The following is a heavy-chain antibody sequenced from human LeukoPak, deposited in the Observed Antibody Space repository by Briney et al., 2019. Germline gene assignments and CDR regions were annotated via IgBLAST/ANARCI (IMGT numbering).Heavy chain of an antibody. CDR1: GGSFSGYY. V-gene: IGHV4-34*01. J-gene: IGHJ4*02. CDR3: ATGGYSSGCHDY. D-gene: IGHD6-19*01. CDR2: INHSGST. Sequence: SETLSLTCAVYGGSFSGYYWSWIRQPPGKGLEWIGEINHSGSTNYNPSLKSRVTISVDTSKNQFSLKLSSVTAADTAVYYCATGGYSSGCHDYWGQGTLVTVSS.